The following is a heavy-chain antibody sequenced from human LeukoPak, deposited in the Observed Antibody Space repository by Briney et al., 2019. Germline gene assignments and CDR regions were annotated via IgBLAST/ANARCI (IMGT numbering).Heavy chain of an antibody. CDR1: GFTVSGNY. J-gene: IGHJ4*02. CDR2: IYSDDTT. D-gene: IGHD4-23*01. V-gene: IGHV3-53*01. CDR3: ARRAGGYSHPYDY. Sequence: PGGSLRLSCAVSGFTVSGNYMSWIRQAPGKGLEWVSLIYSDDTTLYADSVKGRFTISRDISKNTLYLRMSSLRAEDTAVYYCARRAGGYSHPYDYWGQGVLVTVSS.